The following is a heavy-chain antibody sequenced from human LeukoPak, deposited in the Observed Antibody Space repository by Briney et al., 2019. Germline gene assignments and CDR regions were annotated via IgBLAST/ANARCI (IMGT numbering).Heavy chain of an antibody. CDR1: GFTFDDYA. D-gene: IGHD6-13*01. V-gene: IGHV3-9*01. CDR2: ISWNSGSI. CDR3: AKDLKRAYGSSWDWFDP. Sequence: GRSLRLSCAASGFTFDDYAMHWVRQAPGKGLEWVSGISWNSGSIGYADSVKGRFTISRDNAKNSLYLQMNSLRAEDTALYYCAKDLKRAYGSSWDWFDPWGQGTLVTV. J-gene: IGHJ5*02.